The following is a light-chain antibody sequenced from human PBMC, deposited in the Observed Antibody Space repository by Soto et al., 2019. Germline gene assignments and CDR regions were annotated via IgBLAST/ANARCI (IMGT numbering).Light chain of an antibody. CDR3: QQRRNWPLT. CDR1: QSVDSY. J-gene: IGKJ4*01. Sequence: EIVLTQSPATLSLSAGERATLSCRASQSVDSYLTWYQQKPGQAPRLLIYDVSKRATGIPVRFSGSGSGTDFTLTISSLEREDVAIYYCQQRRNWPLTFGGGTEVEIK. CDR2: DVS. V-gene: IGKV3-11*01.